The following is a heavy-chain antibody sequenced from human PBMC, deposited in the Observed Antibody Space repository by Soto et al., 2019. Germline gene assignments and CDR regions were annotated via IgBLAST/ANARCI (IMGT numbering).Heavy chain of an antibody. CDR2: ISGSGGST. D-gene: IGHD3-10*01. CDR3: AKVGWFGELIYYYYYYYMDV. V-gene: IGHV3-23*01. CDR1: GFTFSSYA. Sequence: EVQLLESGGGLVQPGGSLRLSCAASGFTFSSYAMSWVRQAPGKGLEWVSAISGSGGSTYYADSVKGRFTISRDNSKNTLYLQMNSLRAEDTAVYYCAKVGWFGELIYYYYYYYMDVWGKGTTVTVSS. J-gene: IGHJ6*03.